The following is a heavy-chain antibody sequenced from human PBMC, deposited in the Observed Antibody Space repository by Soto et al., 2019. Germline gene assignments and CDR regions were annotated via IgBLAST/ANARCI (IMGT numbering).Heavy chain of an antibody. J-gene: IGHJ4*02. D-gene: IGHD2-8*02. Sequence: QVPLQQWGAGLLKPSETLSLTCAVYGGSFSGYYWTWIRQPPGTGLECIGEINHSGSTHYNPSLKSRVTISVDTSKHQFSLKLTSVTAADTAVYYCARDKITGLFDYWGQGTLVTVSS. CDR1: GGSFSGYY. V-gene: IGHV4-34*01. CDR2: INHSGST. CDR3: ARDKITGLFDY.